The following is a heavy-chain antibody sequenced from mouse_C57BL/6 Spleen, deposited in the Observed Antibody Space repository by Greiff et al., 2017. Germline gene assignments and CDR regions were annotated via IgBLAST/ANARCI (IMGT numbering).Heavy chain of an antibody. Sequence: EVKLMESGGGLVQPGGSLSLSCAASGFTFTDYYMSWVRQPPGKALEWLGFIRNKANGYTTEYSASVKGRLTISRDNSQSILYLQMNALRAEDSATYYCARLRAYYDYPYAMDYWGQGTSVTVSS. J-gene: IGHJ4*01. CDR3: ARLRAYYDYPYAMDY. D-gene: IGHD2-4*01. CDR2: IRNKANGYTT. V-gene: IGHV7-3*01. CDR1: GFTFTDYY.